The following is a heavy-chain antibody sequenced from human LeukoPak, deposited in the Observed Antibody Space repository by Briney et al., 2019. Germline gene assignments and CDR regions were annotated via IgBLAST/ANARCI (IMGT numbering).Heavy chain of an antibody. CDR2: IYYSGST. CDR3: ARDRYCSSTNCFSPWFDP. V-gene: IGHV4-39*07. CDR1: GGSISSSSYY. J-gene: IGHJ5*02. Sequence: SETLSLTCTVSGGSISSSSYYWGWIRQPPGKGLEWIGSIYYSGSTYYNPSLKSRVTISVDTSKNQFSLKLSSVTAADTAVYYCARDRYCSSTNCFSPWFDPWGQGTLVTVSS. D-gene: IGHD2-2*01.